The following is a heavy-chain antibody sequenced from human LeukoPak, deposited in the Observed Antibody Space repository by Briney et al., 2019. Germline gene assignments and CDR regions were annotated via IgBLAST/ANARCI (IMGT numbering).Heavy chain of an antibody. CDR2: INHSGST. J-gene: IGHJ4*02. CDR3: ARHLNSYFFDY. Sequence: SETLSLTCAVYGGSFSGYYWSWIRQPPGKGLEWIGEINHSGSTNYNPSLKSRVTISVDTSKNQFSLKLSSVTAADTAVYYCARHLNSYFFDYWGQGTLVTVSS. D-gene: IGHD4-23*01. V-gene: IGHV4-34*01. CDR1: GGSFSGYY.